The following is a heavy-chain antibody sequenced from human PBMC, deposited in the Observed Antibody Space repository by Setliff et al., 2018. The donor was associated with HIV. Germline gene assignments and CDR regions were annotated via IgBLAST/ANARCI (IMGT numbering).Heavy chain of an antibody. CDR2: IIPVFDTA. Sequence: GASVKVSCKASGGTFSSYAINWVRQAPGQGLEWMGGIIPVFDTANYAQKFQGRVTITADESTSTSSMELSSLGSEDTAVYYCVRVNGGNSPYYFDSWGHGTLVTVSS. J-gene: IGHJ4*01. V-gene: IGHV1-69*13. CDR3: VRVNGGNSPYYFDS. D-gene: IGHD2-21*02. CDR1: GGTFSSYA.